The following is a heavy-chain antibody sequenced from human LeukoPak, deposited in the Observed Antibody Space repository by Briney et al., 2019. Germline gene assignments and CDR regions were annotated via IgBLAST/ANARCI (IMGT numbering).Heavy chain of an antibody. CDR1: GLTFSNAW. J-gene: IGHJ2*01. CDR2: IKTKSDGGTT. D-gene: IGHD4-17*01. Sequence: PGGSLRLSCAASGLTFSNAWMNWVRQAPGKGLEWVGRIKTKSDGGTTDYTAPVKGRFTISRDDSKNTLYLQMHSLKIEDTAMYYCAGDYDHFDVWGRGTLVTVSS. CDR3: AGDYDHFDV. V-gene: IGHV3-15*01.